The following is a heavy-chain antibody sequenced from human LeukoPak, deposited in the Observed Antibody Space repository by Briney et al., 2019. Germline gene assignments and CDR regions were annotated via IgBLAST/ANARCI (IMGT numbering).Heavy chain of an antibody. CDR3: AREKGYCSSTSCYVDV. J-gene: IGHJ6*04. CDR2: IYHSGST. D-gene: IGHD2-2*01. CDR1: GYSISSGYY. Sequence: PSETLSLTCTVSGYSISSGYYWGWIRQPPGKGLEWIGSIYHSGSTYYNPSLKSRVTISVDTSKNQFSLKLSSVTAADTAVYYCAREKGYCSSTSCYVDVWGKGTTVTVSS. V-gene: IGHV4-38-2*02.